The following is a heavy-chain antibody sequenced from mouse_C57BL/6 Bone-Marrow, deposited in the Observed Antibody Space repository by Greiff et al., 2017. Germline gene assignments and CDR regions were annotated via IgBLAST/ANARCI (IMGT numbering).Heavy chain of an antibody. Sequence: VQLKESGPELVKPGASVKISCKASGYSFTDYNMNWVKQSNGKSLEWIGVINPNYGTTSYNQKFKGKATLTVDQSSSTAYMQLNSLTSEDSAVDYCHPLYDGFAYWGQGTLVTVSA. J-gene: IGHJ3*01. D-gene: IGHD2-3*01. CDR1: GYSFTDYN. V-gene: IGHV1-39*01. CDR2: INPNYGTT. CDR3: HPLYDGFAY.